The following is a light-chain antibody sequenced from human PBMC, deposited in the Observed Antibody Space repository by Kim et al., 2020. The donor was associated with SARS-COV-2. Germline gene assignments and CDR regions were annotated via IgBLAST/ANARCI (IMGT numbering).Light chain of an antibody. CDR1: QSVSRY. V-gene: IGKV3-11*01. CDR3: QQRSNWPLT. Sequence: LYPGEKATLSCRASQSVSRYLAWYKQKPGQAPRLLIYDASNRATGIPARFSGSGSGTDFTLTISSLEPEDFAVFYCQQRSNWPLTFGGGTKVDIK. J-gene: IGKJ4*01. CDR2: DAS.